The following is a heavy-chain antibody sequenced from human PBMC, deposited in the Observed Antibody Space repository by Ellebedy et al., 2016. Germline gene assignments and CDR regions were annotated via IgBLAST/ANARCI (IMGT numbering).Heavy chain of an antibody. CDR2: IYHSGST. CDR1: GGSISSSNW. Sequence: GSLRLXCAVSGGSISSSNWWSWVRQPPGKGLEWIGEIYHSGSTNYNPSLKSRVTISVDKSKNQFSLKLSSVTAADTAVYYCARDVITFGGVIGGWGQGTLVTVSS. CDR3: ARDVITFGGVIGG. D-gene: IGHD3-16*01. J-gene: IGHJ4*02. V-gene: IGHV4-4*02.